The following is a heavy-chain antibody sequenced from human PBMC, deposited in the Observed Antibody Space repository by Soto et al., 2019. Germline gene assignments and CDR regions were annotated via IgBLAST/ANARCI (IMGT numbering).Heavy chain of an antibody. CDR3: AKVIVVIAAAGDYFDH. V-gene: IGHV3-23*01. D-gene: IGHD2-21*01. CDR1: GFTFTNYA. CDR2: NSGSGGST. Sequence: CGSLRLSCAASGFTFTNYAIIFCRHSPSKWLEWVSVNSGSGGSTYYADSVKGRFTISRDNSKNTLYLQMDSLRAEDTAVYYCAKVIVVIAAAGDYFDHWGQGTLVTVSS. J-gene: IGHJ4*02.